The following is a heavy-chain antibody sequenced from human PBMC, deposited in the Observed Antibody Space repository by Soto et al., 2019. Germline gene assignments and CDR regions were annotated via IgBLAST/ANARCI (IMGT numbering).Heavy chain of an antibody. CDR3: AHTLVAGLGYYFDY. V-gene: IGHV2-5*02. Sequence: QITLKESGPTLVKPTQTLTLTCTFSGFSLSTTRVGVGWIRQPPGKALEWLALIYWDDDKRYSPFLKSRLTITKDTSKTQVVLTMTNMDPMDTATYFCAHTLVAGLGYYFDYWGQGTLASVSS. CDR2: IYWDDDK. CDR1: GFSLSTTRVG. D-gene: IGHD6-19*01. J-gene: IGHJ4*02.